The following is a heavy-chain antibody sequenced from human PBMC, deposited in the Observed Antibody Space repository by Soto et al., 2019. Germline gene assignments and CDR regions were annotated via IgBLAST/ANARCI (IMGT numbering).Heavy chain of an antibody. J-gene: IGHJ4*02. CDR1: GGSISSGGYS. Sequence: QLQLQESGSGLVKPSQTLSLTCAVSGGSISSGGYSWSWIRQPPGKGLEWFGYIYHSGRTYYNPSLTSRFTISADRSKNQFSLKLSSVTDADTAVYYCARGHVVAAPNWGQGTLVTVSS. V-gene: IGHV4-30-2*01. CDR2: IYHSGRT. CDR3: ARGHVVAAPN. D-gene: IGHD2-15*01.